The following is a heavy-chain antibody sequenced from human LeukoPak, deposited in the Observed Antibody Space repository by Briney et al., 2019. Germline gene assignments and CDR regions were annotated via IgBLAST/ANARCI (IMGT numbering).Heavy chain of an antibody. V-gene: IGHV3-74*01. J-gene: IGHJ5*02. Sequence: SGGSLRLSCAASGFTFSNYWMHWVRQAPGKGLVWVSRINSDGINTSYADSVKGRFTISRDNSKNTLYLQMNSLRAEDTAVYYCAKDEYSSGWNSGWDNWFDPWGQGTLVTVSS. CDR3: AKDEYSSGWNSGWDNWFDP. CDR1: GFTFSNYW. CDR2: INSDGINT. D-gene: IGHD6-19*01.